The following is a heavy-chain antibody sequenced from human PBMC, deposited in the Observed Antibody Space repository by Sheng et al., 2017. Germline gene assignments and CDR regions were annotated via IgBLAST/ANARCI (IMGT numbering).Heavy chain of an antibody. CDR3: AKDSGDY. J-gene: IGHJ4*02. CDR2: IFSSGST. V-gene: IGHV4-59*01. Sequence: QVQLQESGPGLVKPSETLSLTCTVSGASISSYYWSWFRQPPGKGLKYIGFIFSSGSTNYSPSLKSRVTISVDTSKSQFSLKLSSVTAADTAVYYCAKDSGDYWGQGTLVTVSS. CDR1: GASISSYY.